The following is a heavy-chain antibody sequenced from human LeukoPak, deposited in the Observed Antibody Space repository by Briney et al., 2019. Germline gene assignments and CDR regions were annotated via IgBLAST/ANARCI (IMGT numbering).Heavy chain of an antibody. Sequence: GGSLRLSCAASGFTVSSNYMSWVRQAPGKGPEWVANIKEDGGEINYVDSVKGRFTISRDNARNSLYLQMNSLRAEDTAVYYCVRDRGYSTYDYWGQGTLASVSS. CDR1: GFTVSSNY. CDR2: IKEDGGEI. V-gene: IGHV3-7*01. J-gene: IGHJ4*02. D-gene: IGHD2-15*01. CDR3: VRDRGYSTYDY.